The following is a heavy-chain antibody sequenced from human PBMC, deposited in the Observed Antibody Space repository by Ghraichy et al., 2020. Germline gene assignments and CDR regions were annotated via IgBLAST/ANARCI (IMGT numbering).Heavy chain of an antibody. CDR3: AKDIRHSSAWAPFDY. J-gene: IGHJ4*02. CDR2: ISGGGGST. D-gene: IGHD6-19*01. CDR1: GFTFSSYA. Sequence: GGSLRLSCAASGFTFSSYAMTWVRQAPGKGLEWVSSISGGGGSTYYADSVKGRFTVSRDNSKNTLYVQMNSLRAEDTAVYYCAKDIRHSSAWAPFDYWGQGTLVTVSS. V-gene: IGHV3-23*01.